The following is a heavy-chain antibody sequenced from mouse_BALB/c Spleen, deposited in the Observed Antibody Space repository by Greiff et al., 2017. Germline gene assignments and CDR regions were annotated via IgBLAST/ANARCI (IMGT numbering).Heavy chain of an antibody. Sequence: VKLMESGAELVRPGSSVKISCKASGYAFSSYWMNWVKQRPGQGLEWIGQIYPGDGDTNYNGKFKGKATLTADKSSSKAYMQLSSLTSEDSAVYFCARDYGNSYAMDYWGQGTSVTVSS. CDR1: GYAFSSYW. D-gene: IGHD2-1*01. CDR3: ARDYGNSYAMDY. J-gene: IGHJ4*01. CDR2: IYPGDGDT. V-gene: IGHV1-80*01.